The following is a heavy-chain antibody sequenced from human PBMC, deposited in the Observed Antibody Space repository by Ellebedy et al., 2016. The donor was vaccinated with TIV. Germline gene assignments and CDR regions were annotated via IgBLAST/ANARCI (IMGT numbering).Heavy chain of an antibody. J-gene: IGHJ4*02. CDR2: IYYSGST. CDR3: ARDRGSYAFDF. D-gene: IGHD1-26*01. V-gene: IGHV4-59*01. CDR1: GCPISSYY. Sequence: MPSETLSLTCTAPGCPISSYYWSWFPQPPGKGLDWIGYIYYSGSTNYNPSVKSRVTISVDKSKNQFSLKLSSVTAADTAVYYCARDRGSYAFDFWGQGTLVTVSS.